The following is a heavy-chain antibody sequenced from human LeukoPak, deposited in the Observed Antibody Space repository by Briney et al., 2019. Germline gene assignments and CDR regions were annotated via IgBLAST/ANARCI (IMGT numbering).Heavy chain of an antibody. D-gene: IGHD3-10*01. CDR1: GGSISSSSYY. Sequence: PSETLSLTCTVSGGSISSSSYYWGWIRQPPGKGLERIGYIYYSGSTNYNPSLKSRVTISVDTSKNQFSLKLSSVTAADTAVYYCAKDLGPYGSGRTNWFDPWGQGTLVTVSS. J-gene: IGHJ5*02. CDR2: IYYSGST. CDR3: AKDLGPYGSGRTNWFDP. V-gene: IGHV4-61*01.